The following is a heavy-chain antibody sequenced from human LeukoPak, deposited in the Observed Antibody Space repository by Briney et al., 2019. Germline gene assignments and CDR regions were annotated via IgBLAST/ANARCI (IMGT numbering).Heavy chain of an antibody. CDR1: GFSFSRYG. CDR2: IQNDGTKK. V-gene: IGHV3-30*02. Sequence: EGSLRLSCAASGFSFSRYGMNWVRQAPGKGLEWVSFIQNDGTKKCYADFVKGRFTISRENSVNTLYLQMDSLRPEDTAVYYCAKDASAHGWFDPWGQGTLVTVSS. CDR3: AKDASAHGWFDP. J-gene: IGHJ5*02.